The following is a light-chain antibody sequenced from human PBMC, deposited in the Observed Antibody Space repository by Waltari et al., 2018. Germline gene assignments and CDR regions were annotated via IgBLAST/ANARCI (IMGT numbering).Light chain of an antibody. CDR2: GST. J-gene: IGLJ2*01. Sequence: QSVLTQPPSVSGAPGQRVTISCTGSGSNIGAGYDVHRYQPLPRAAPKLLIYGSTSRPLGVPDRFFGSTSGTSASLAITGLQAEDEADYYCQSYDTSLRVVFGGGTKLTVL. CDR3: QSYDTSLRVV. V-gene: IGLV1-40*01. CDR1: GSNIGAGYD.